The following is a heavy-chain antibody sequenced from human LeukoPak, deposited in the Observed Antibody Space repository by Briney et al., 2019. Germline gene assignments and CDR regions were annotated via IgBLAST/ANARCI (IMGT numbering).Heavy chain of an antibody. CDR2: INHSGST. CDR3: ARRYGRCSSTSCYWGIHYYYMDV. CDR1: GGSISTSNW. J-gene: IGHJ6*03. Sequence: PSGTLSLTCVVSGGSISTSNWWSWVRQPPGKGLEWIGEINHSGSTNYNPSLKSRVTISVDTSKNQFSLKLSSVTAADTAVYYCARRYGRCSSTSCYWGIHYYYMDVWGKGTTVTISS. V-gene: IGHV4-4*02. D-gene: IGHD2-2*01.